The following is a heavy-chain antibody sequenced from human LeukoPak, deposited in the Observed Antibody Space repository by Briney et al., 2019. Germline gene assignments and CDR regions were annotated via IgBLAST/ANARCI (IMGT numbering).Heavy chain of an antibody. CDR1: GGTFSSYA. D-gene: IGHD2-15*01. J-gene: IGHJ4*02. CDR3: ARGSSGGSWDIDY. CDR2: IIPILGIA. Sequence: SVKVSCKASGGTFSSYAISWVRQAPGQGLEWMGRIIPILGIANYAQKFQGRVTITADKSTSTAYMELSSLRSEDTAVYYCARGSSGGSWDIDYWGQGTLVTVSS. V-gene: IGHV1-69*04.